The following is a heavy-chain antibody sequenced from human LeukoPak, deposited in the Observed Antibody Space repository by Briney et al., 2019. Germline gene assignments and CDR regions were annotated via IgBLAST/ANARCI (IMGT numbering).Heavy chain of an antibody. CDR1: GGTFSSYA. CDR3: ARGSGYSNYLFDY. CDR2: IIPILGIA. V-gene: IGHV1-69*04. J-gene: IGHJ4*02. D-gene: IGHD4-11*01. Sequence: SVKVSCKASGGTFSSYAISWVRQAPGQGLEWMGRIIPILGIANYAQKFQGRVTITADKSTSTAYMELSSLRSEDTAVYYCARGSGYSNYLFDYWGQGTLVTVSS.